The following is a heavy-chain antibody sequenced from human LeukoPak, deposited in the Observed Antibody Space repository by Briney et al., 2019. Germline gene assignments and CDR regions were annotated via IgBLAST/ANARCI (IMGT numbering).Heavy chain of an antibody. V-gene: IGHV3-21*01. CDR1: GFTFSSYS. Sequence: TGGSLRLSCAASGFTFSSYSMNWVRQAPGKGLEWVSSISSSSSYIYYADSVKGRFTISRDNAKSSLYLQMSSLRAEDTAAYYCARDSKLFDIAAVGTHYFFDYWGQGTLVTVSS. D-gene: IGHD6-13*01. CDR2: ISSSSSYI. J-gene: IGHJ4*02. CDR3: ARDSKLFDIAAVGTHYFFDY.